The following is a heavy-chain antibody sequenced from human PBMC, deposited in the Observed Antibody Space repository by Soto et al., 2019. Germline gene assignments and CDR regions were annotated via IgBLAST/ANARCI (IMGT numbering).Heavy chain of an antibody. J-gene: IGHJ4*02. CDR1: GFSFSSHS. CDR2: ISSSGSTI. CDR3: ARGRGYCGGTNCYLDY. Sequence: GGSLRLSCAASGFSFSSHSMKWVRQAPGKGLEWVSYISSSGSTIYYADSVKGRFTISRDNAKNSLHLQMNSLRDDDTAVYYCARGRGYCGGTNCYLDYWGQGALVTVSS. V-gene: IGHV3-48*02. D-gene: IGHD2-21*01.